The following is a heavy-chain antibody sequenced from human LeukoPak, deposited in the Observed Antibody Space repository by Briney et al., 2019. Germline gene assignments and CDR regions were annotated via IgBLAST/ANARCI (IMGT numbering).Heavy chain of an antibody. CDR2: ISSSSSYI. CDR3: ARETPAATQDY. Sequence: GGSLRLSCAASGFTFDDYAMHWVRQAPGKGLEWVSSISSSSSYIYYADSVKGRFTISRDNAKNSLYLQMNSLRPEDTAVYYCARETPAATQDYWGQGTLVTVSS. CDR1: GFTFDDYA. J-gene: IGHJ4*02. D-gene: IGHD2-15*01. V-gene: IGHV3-21*01.